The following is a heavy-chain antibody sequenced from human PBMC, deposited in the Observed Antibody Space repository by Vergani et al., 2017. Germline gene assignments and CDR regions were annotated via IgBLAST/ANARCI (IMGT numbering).Heavy chain of an antibody. J-gene: IGHJ4*02. Sequence: QVQLQESGPGLVKPSQTLSLTCTVSGGSISSSSYYWGWIRQPPGKGLEWIGIIYYSGSTYYNPSLKSRVTISVDTSKNQFSLKLSSVTAADTAVYYCARDPIDSSGNFDWGQGTLVTVSS. D-gene: IGHD3-22*01. CDR1: GGSISSSSYY. CDR3: ARDPIDSSGNFD. V-gene: IGHV4-39*07. CDR2: IYYSGST.